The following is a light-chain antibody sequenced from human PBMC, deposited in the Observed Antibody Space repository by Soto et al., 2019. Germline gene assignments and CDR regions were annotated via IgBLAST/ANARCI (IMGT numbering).Light chain of an antibody. J-gene: IGLJ1*01. Sequence: QPVLTQPPSPSGTPGQRVAISCSGSNSNIGTNTVTWYQQLPGTAPKLLIYSNDQRPSGVPDRFSGSKSGTSASLAISGLQSEDEADYYCAAWDDSLNGYVFGTGTQLTVL. V-gene: IGLV1-44*01. CDR2: SND. CDR1: NSNIGTNT. CDR3: AAWDDSLNGYV.